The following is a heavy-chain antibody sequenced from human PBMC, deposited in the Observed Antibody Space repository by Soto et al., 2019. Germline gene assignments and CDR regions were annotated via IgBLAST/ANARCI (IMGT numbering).Heavy chain of an antibody. CDR2: IIPTFGTA. V-gene: IGHV1-69*01. CDR3: ARGNDYPHAHYYGMDV. J-gene: IGHJ6*02. D-gene: IGHD3-16*01. CDR1: GGTFSSYA. Sequence: QVQLVQSGAAVKKPWYSVKLSCKDSGGTFSSYAISWVRQAPGQGLEWMGGIIPTFGTANYAQKFQGRVTMTADESTSTAYMELSRLRSEDTAVYYCARGNDYPHAHYYGMDVWGQGTTVTVS.